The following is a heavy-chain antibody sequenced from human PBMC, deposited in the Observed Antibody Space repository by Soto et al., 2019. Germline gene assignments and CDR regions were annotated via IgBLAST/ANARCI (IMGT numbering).Heavy chain of an antibody. D-gene: IGHD3-10*01. J-gene: IGHJ4*02. CDR1: GGSISGYC. CDR3: ARHLGRYGSRSSNAYFEY. V-gene: IGHV4-59*08. CDR2: IYYSGST. Sequence: SETLSLTCSVSGGSISGYCWSWIRLPPRKGLEWIGYIYYSGSTNYNPSLMGRVTISLDTSKNQFSLNLSSVTAEDTAVYYCARHLGRYGSRSSNAYFEYWVQGTLVTVSS.